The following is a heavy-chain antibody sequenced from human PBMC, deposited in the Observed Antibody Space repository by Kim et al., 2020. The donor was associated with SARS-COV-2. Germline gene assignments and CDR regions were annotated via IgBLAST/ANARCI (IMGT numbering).Heavy chain of an antibody. CDR1: GGSISSYY. D-gene: IGHD5-12*01. CDR2: IYYSGST. CDR3: ARDPRGWLQPTAYWYFDL. V-gene: IGHV4-59*01. Sequence: SDTLSLTCTVSGGSISSYYWSWIRQPPGKGLEWIGYIYYSGSTNYNPSLKSRVTISVDTSKNQFSLKLSSVTAADTAVYYCARDPRGWLQPTAYWYFDLWGRGTLVTVSS. J-gene: IGHJ2*01.